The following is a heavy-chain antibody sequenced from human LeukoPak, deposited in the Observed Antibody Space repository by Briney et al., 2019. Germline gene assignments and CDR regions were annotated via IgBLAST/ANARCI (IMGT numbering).Heavy chain of an antibody. CDR3: ARILYYYDTQFYFDY. CDR1: GGSINSYY. J-gene: IGHJ4*02. CDR2: IYYSGST. Sequence: SETLSLTCTVSGGSINSYYWSWIRQPPGKGLEWIGYIYYSGSTNYNPSLKSRVTISVDTSKNQFSLKLSSVTAADTAVYYCARILYYYDTQFYFDYWGQGTLVTVSS. D-gene: IGHD3-22*01. V-gene: IGHV4-59*08.